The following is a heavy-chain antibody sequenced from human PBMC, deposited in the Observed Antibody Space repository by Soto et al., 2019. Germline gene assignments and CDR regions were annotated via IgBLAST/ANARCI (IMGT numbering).Heavy chain of an antibody. CDR1: GGSISSYY. V-gene: IGHV4-59*12. CDR2: IYHSGST. CDR3: ARGATLVVAAIYYYYYMDV. Sequence: SETLSLTCTVSGGSISSYYWSWIRQPPGKGLEWIGYIYHSGSTNYNPSLKSRVTISVDTSKNQFSLKLSSVTAADTAVYYCARGATLVVAAIYYYYYMDVWGKGTTVTVSS. D-gene: IGHD2-15*01. J-gene: IGHJ6*03.